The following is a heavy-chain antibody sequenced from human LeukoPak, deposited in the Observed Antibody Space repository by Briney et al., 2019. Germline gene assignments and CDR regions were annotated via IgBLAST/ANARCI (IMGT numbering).Heavy chain of an antibody. D-gene: IGHD6-13*01. CDR3: ARGASYTSTSYFFDY. V-gene: IGHV4-59*01. CDR1: GGFISSYY. J-gene: IGHJ4*02. Sequence: PSETLSLTCTVSGGFISSYYWTWIRQPPGKGLEWIGYIYTRGSTNYNPSLKSRVTTSLDTSKNQFSLRLNSVTAADTAVYYCARGASYTSTSYFFDYWGQGTLVTVSS. CDR2: IYTRGST.